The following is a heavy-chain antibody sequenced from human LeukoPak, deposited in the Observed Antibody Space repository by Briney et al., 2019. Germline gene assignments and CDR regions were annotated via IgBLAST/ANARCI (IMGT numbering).Heavy chain of an antibody. CDR1: GFTFSSSA. J-gene: IGHJ4*02. CDR3: AREALGGVFDY. V-gene: IGHV3-23*01. CDR2: ISGSGSGSST. D-gene: IGHD2-8*01. Sequence: GGSLRLSCAASGFTFSSSAMSWVRQAPGKGLEWVSTISGSGSGSSTYYADSVKGRFTISRDNSKNTLYLQMNSLRAEDTAVYYCAREALGGVFDYWGQGTLVTVSS.